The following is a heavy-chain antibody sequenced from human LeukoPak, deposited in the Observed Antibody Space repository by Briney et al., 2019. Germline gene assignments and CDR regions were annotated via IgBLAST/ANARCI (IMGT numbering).Heavy chain of an antibody. CDR1: GGSFSGYY. CDR3: ARHSVLWFGELLTPYYYYYMDV. V-gene: IGHV4-34*01. Sequence: PSETLSLTCAVYGGSFSGYYWSWIRQPPGKGLEWIGSIYYSGSTYYNPSLKSRVTISVDTSKNQFSLRLSSVTAADTAVYYCARHSVLWFGELLTPYYYYYMDVWGKGTTVTISS. CDR2: IYYSGST. D-gene: IGHD3-10*01. J-gene: IGHJ6*03.